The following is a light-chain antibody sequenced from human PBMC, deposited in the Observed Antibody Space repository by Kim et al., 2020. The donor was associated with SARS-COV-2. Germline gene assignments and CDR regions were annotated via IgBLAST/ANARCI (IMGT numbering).Light chain of an antibody. CDR3: QQFYTYPIT. Sequence: SASVGDRVTITCRASQSIYSYLAWYQQKPGNVPKILIYKASTLESGVPSRFSGSESGTEFTLTISSLQPDDFATYYCQQFYTYPITFGRGTRLEIK. CDR1: QSIYSY. V-gene: IGKV1-5*03. J-gene: IGKJ5*01. CDR2: KAS.